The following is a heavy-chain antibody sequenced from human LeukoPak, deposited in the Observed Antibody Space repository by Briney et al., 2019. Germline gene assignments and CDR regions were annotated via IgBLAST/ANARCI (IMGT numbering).Heavy chain of an antibody. CDR3: ARGYYYDSSGFYY. Sequence: SETLSLTCTVSGGSISSSSYYWGWIRQPPGKGLEWIGNIYYSGNTYYNPSLKSRVTISVDTSKNQFSLKLSSVTAADTAVYYCARGYYYDSSGFYYWGQGTLVTVSS. J-gene: IGHJ4*02. D-gene: IGHD3-22*01. CDR1: GGSISSSSYY. V-gene: IGHV4-39*01. CDR2: IYYSGNT.